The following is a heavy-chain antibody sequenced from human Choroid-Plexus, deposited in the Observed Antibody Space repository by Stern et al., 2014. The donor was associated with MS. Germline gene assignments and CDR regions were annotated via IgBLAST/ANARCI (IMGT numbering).Heavy chain of an antibody. Sequence: QLVQSGGGVVQPGRPLRLSCVASGFTFGSCAMHWVRQAPGKGLEWVAGVSYDGSNKYYADSVKGRFTISRDNSQNTLYMQMSSLRPEDTAVYYCAKDRQYLTYFFDHWGHGSLVTVSS. D-gene: IGHD2/OR15-2a*01. V-gene: IGHV3-30*18. CDR1: GFTFGSCA. CDR3: AKDRQYLTYFFDH. CDR2: VSYDGSNK. J-gene: IGHJ5*02.